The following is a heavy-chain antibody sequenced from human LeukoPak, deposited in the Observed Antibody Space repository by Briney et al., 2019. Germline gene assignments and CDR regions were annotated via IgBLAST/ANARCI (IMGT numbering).Heavy chain of an antibody. CDR2: NYYSGST. Sequence: SETLSLTCTVSGGSIDSNSWTWIRQPPGKGLEWIGYNYYSGSTNYNPSLKSRVTISVDTSKNQSSLKLSSVTAADTAVYYCARGEYYDSSGSEGYFDYWGQGTLVTVSS. CDR3: ARGEYYDSSGSEGYFDY. CDR1: GGSIDSNS. J-gene: IGHJ4*02. D-gene: IGHD3-22*01. V-gene: IGHV4-59*01.